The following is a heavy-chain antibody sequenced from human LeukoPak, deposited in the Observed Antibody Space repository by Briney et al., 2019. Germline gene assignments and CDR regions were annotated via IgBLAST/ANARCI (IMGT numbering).Heavy chain of an antibody. D-gene: IGHD3-9*01. Sequence: ASVKVSCKASGGTFSSYAISWVRQAPGQGLEWMGWISAYNGNTNYAQKLQGRVTMTTDTSTSTAYMELRSLRSDDTAVYYCARVSSSALRYFDWSQAGYYYYYMDVWGKGTTVTISS. CDR3: ARVSSSALRYFDWSQAGYYYYYMDV. CDR2: ISAYNGNT. CDR1: GGTFSSYA. V-gene: IGHV1-18*01. J-gene: IGHJ6*03.